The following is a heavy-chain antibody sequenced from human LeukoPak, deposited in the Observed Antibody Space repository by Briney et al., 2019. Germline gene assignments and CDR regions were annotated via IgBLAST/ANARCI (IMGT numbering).Heavy chain of an antibody. CDR3: ARATIQLWSYYYYYYYMDV. J-gene: IGHJ6*03. D-gene: IGHD5-18*01. CDR2: IFYSGST. V-gene: IGHV4-59*08. Sequence: SETLSLTSTVSGGSISGYYWSWIRQPPGKGLEWIGYIFYSGSTNYSPSLTGRVTISVGSSKNQFSLKLNSVTAADTAVYYCARATIQLWSYYYYYYYMDVWGKGTTVTVSS. CDR1: GGSISGYY.